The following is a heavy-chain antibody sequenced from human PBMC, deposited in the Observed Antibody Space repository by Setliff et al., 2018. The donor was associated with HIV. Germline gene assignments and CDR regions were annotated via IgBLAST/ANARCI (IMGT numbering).Heavy chain of an antibody. CDR3: ARDGYGDSYFDY. Sequence: GGSLRLSCVASGITFSSYWMSWVRQAPGKGPEWVANIKYDEIEKYHLDSVKGRFTISRDNTRNSLYLHLIDLGAEDTAIYFCARDGYGDSYFDYWGQGALVTVSS. D-gene: IGHD4-17*01. CDR2: IKYDEIEK. V-gene: IGHV3-7*01. J-gene: IGHJ4*02. CDR1: GITFSSYW.